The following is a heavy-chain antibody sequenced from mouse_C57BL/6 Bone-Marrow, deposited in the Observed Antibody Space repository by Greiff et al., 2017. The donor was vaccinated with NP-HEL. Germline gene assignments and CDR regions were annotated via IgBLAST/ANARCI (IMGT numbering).Heavy chain of an antibody. J-gene: IGHJ4*01. V-gene: IGHV1-81*01. Sequence: QVHVKQSGAELARPGASVKLSCKASGYTFTSYGISWVKQRTGQGLEWIGEIYPRSGNTYYNEKFKGKATLTAAKSSSTAYKELRSLTSEDAAVYFCAREGTFPDYWGQGTSVTVSS. CDR2: IYPRSGNT. CDR3: AREGTFPDY. D-gene: IGHD3-3*01. CDR1: GYTFTSYG.